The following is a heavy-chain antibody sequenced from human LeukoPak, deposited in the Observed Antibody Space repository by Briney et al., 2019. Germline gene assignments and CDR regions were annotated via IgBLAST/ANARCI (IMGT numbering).Heavy chain of an antibody. CDR1: GGTFSSYA. D-gene: IGHD3-10*01. CDR3: ARGATMVRGVKYYFDY. J-gene: IGHJ4*02. Sequence: SVNVSCKASGGTFSSYAISWVRQAPGQGLEWMGGIIPIFGTANYAQKFQGRVTITADESTSTAYMELSSLRSEDTAVYYCARGATMVRGVKYYFDYWGQGTLVTVSS. CDR2: IIPIFGTA. V-gene: IGHV1-69*13.